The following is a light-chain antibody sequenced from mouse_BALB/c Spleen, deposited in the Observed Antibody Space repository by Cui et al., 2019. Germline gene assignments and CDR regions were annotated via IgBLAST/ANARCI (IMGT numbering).Light chain of an antibody. J-gene: IGKJ4*01. CDR1: ENVGTY. CDR2: GAS. Sequence: NIVMTQSPKSMSMSVGERVTLSCKASENVGTYVSWYQQKPEQSPKLLIYGASNRYTGVPDRFTGSGSATDFTLTISSVQAEGLADYHCGQSYSYPFTFGSGTKLEIK. V-gene: IGKV6-20*01. CDR3: GQSYSYPFT.